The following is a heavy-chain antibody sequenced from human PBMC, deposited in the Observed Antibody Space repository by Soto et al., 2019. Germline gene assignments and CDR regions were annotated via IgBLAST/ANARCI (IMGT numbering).Heavy chain of an antibody. Sequence: EVQVVESGGGLVQSGGSLRLSCAASGFTLSSYWMQWVRQAPGKGLVWVSRINSDGGSTKYADSVKGRFTISRDNAKNAVHLQMESLRPEESAVYYCTRGGKSGWTRPYFFDYWGQGILVTVSS. D-gene: IGHD6-19*01. CDR1: GFTLSSYW. V-gene: IGHV3-74*01. CDR2: INSDGGST. J-gene: IGHJ4*02. CDR3: TRGGKSGWTRPYFFDY.